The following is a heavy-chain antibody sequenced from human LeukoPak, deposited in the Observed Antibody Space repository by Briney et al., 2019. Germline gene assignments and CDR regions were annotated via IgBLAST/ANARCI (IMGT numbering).Heavy chain of an antibody. J-gene: IGHJ4*02. V-gene: IGHV5-51*01. CDR3: ARTMVRGAIASGFDF. CDR2: IYPGDPDT. D-gene: IGHD3-10*01. Sequence: GESLKISCKGSGYSFTTYWIGWVRQMPGKGLEWMGTIYPGDPDTRYSPSFQGQVTILVDKSISTAYLQWSTLKASDTAMYYCARTMVRGAIASGFDFWGQGTLVTVSS. CDR1: GYSFTTYW.